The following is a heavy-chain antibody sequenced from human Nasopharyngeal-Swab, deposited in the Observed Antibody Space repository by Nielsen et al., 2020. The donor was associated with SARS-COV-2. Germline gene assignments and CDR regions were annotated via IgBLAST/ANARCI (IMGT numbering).Heavy chain of an antibody. CDR1: GFTFSSYG. J-gene: IGHJ4*02. D-gene: IGHD2-15*01. V-gene: IGHV3-30*03. Sequence: GESLKISCAASGFTFSSYGMHWVRQAPGKGLEWVAVISYDGSNKYYADSVKGRFTISRDNSKNTLYLQMNSLRAEDTAVYYCARRRRYCSGGSCYLTYFDYWGQGTLVTVSS. CDR3: ARRRRYCSGGSCYLTYFDY. CDR2: ISYDGSNK.